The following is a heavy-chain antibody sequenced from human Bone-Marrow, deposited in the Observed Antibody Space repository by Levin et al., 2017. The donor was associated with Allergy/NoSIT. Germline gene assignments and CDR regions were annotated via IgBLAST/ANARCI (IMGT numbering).Heavy chain of an antibody. J-gene: IGHJ6*03. Sequence: LRLSCTVSGASISSGGYYWIWIRQRPGKGLEWIGYMYYSGSTYYTPSPKSRVTMSVDTSKNQFSLKLSSVTAADTAVYYCGRSYYDLWSGYPTPVGYVDVWGKGTTVTASS. V-gene: IGHV4-31*03. CDR2: MYYSGST. CDR1: GASISSGGYY. D-gene: IGHD3-3*01. CDR3: GRSYYDLWSGYPTPVGYVDV.